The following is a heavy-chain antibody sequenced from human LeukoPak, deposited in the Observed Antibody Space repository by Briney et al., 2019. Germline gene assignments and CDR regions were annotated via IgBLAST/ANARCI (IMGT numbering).Heavy chain of an antibody. V-gene: IGHV4-4*07. CDR1: GGSINSYY. D-gene: IGHD5-12*01. Sequence: SETLSLTCTVSGGSINSYYWRWVRQPAGKGLEWIGRIYTTGSTNYNPSLKSRVTMSIDTSKNQFSLNLNSVTAADTAIYYCARQGYTASHFSQDYWGQGTLVTVS. CDR2: IYTTGST. J-gene: IGHJ4*02. CDR3: ARQGYTASHFSQDY.